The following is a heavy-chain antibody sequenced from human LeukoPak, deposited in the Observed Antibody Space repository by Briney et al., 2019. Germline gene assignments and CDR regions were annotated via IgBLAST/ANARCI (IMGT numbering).Heavy chain of an antibody. D-gene: IGHD3-3*01. CDR3: AREPNPYYDFWSGLGKASYYYMDV. CDR2: INTNTGNP. Sequence: GASVKVSCKASGYTFTSNAMTWVRQAPGQGLEWMGWINTNTGNPTYAQGFTGRCVFSLDTSVSTAYLQISSLKAEDTAVYYCAREPNPYYDFWSGLGKASYYYMDVWGKGTTVTVSS. CDR1: GYTFTSNA. J-gene: IGHJ6*03. V-gene: IGHV7-4-1*02.